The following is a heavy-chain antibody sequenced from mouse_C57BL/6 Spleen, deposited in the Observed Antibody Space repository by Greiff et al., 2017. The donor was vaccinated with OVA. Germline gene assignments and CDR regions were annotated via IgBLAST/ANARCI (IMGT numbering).Heavy chain of an antibody. Sequence: QVQLQQPGAELVKPGASVKMSCKASGYTFTSYWITWVKQRPGQGLEWIGDIYPGSGSTNYNEKFKSKATLTVDTSSSTAYMQLSSLTSEDSAFYYCARRHYGSSYHAMDYWGQGTSVTVSS. CDR3: ARRHYGSSYHAMDY. CDR1: GYTFTSYW. V-gene: IGHV1-55*01. J-gene: IGHJ4*01. CDR2: IYPGSGST. D-gene: IGHD1-1*01.